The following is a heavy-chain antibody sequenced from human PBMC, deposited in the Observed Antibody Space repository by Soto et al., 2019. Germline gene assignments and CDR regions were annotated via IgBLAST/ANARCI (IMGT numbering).Heavy chain of an antibody. Sequence: PGGSLRLSCAASGFTSSSYGMHWVRQAPGKGLEWVAVISYDGSNKYYADSVKGRFTISRDNSKNTLYLQMNSLRAEDTAVYYCAKEAYYYDSSGYYFDYWGQGTLVTVSS. CDR2: ISYDGSNK. D-gene: IGHD3-22*01. CDR3: AKEAYYYDSSGYYFDY. V-gene: IGHV3-30*18. CDR1: GFTSSSYG. J-gene: IGHJ4*02.